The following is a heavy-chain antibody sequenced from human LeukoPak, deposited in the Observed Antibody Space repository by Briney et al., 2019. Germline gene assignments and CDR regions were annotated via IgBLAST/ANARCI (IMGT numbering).Heavy chain of an antibody. Sequence: PGGSLRLSCAASGFTFSNYFMHWVRQAPGKGLEWVVDIASDGSHTFYVESVKGRFTISRDNSKNTLYLQMNSLGPEDTAVYFCARERQDTVIHSGAFDIWGQGTMVTVSS. J-gene: IGHJ3*02. CDR3: ARERQDTVIHSGAFDI. D-gene: IGHD2-21*02. CDR1: GFTFSNYF. CDR2: IASDGSHT. V-gene: IGHV3-30-3*01.